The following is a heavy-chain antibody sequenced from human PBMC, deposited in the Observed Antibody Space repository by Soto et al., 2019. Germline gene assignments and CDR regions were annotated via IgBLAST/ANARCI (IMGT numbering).Heavy chain of an antibody. Sequence: QVQLVESGGGVVQPGRSLRLSCAASGFTFSSYAMQWVRQAPGKGLEWVAVISYDGSTKYHADSVKGRFTISRDNSKNXXYLQMNSLRAEDTAVYYCARDPLWGTAMVLWYFDLWGRGTLVTVSS. CDR1: GFTFSSYA. CDR2: ISYDGSTK. J-gene: IGHJ2*01. V-gene: IGHV3-30-3*01. CDR3: ARDPLWGTAMVLWYFDL. D-gene: IGHD5-18*01.